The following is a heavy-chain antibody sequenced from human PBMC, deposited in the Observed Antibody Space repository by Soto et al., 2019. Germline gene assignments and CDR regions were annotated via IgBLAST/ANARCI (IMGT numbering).Heavy chain of an antibody. CDR3: ARTYYDILTGYIPGFDY. V-gene: IGHV4-31*03. CDR2: IYYSGST. J-gene: IGHJ4*02. CDR1: GGSIISGGYY. D-gene: IGHD3-9*01. Sequence: SETLSLTCTVSGGSIISGGYYFSCIRQHPGKGLEWIGYIYYSGSTYYNPSLKSRVTISVDTSKNQFSLKLSSVTAADTAVYYCARTYYDILTGYIPGFDYWGQGTLVTVSS.